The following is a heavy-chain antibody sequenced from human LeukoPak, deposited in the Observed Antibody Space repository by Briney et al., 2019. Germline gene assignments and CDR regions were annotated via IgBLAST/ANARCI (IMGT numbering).Heavy chain of an antibody. V-gene: IGHV3-23*01. CDR1: GFTFNNHV. CDR3: ARYCTSTSCADSSYYGMDV. CDR2: ISAGGYST. D-gene: IGHD2-2*01. J-gene: IGHJ6*02. Sequence: PGGSLRLSCAASGFTFNNHVMNWVRQAPGRGLEWVSSISAGGYSTYYADSVKGRFTISRDNPKNTLYLQMTSLRAEDSAVYYCARYCTSTSCADSSYYGMDVWGQGTTVTVSS.